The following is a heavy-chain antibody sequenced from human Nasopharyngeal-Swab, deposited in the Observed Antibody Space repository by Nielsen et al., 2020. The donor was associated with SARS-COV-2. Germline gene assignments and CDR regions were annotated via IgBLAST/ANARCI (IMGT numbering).Heavy chain of an antibody. D-gene: IGHD3-10*01. V-gene: IGHV3-7*04. CDR3: ARVILWAFDY. J-gene: IGHJ4*02. CDR1: GFTFSSYW. CDR2: IKQDGSEK. Sequence: GESLKISCAASGFTFSSYWMTWVRQAPGKGLEWVANIKQDGSEKYYVDPVKGRFTISRDNAKNSLYLQMNSLRAEDTAVYYCARVILWAFDYWGQGTLVTVSS.